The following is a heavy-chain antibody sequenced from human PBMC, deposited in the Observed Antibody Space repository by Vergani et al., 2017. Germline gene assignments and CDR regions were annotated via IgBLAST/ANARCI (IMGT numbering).Heavy chain of an antibody. CDR2: ISGSGGST. J-gene: IGHJ5*02. D-gene: IGHD2-2*01. CDR1: GFTFSSYA. Sequence: EVQLSESGGGLVQPGGSLRLSCAASGFTFSSYAMSWVRQAPGKGLEWVSAISGSGGSTYYADSVKGRFTISRDNSKNTLYLQMNSLRAEDTAVYYCAKDLGYCSSTSCYNWFDPWGQGTLVTVSS. CDR3: AKDLGYCSSTSCYNWFDP. V-gene: IGHV3-23*01.